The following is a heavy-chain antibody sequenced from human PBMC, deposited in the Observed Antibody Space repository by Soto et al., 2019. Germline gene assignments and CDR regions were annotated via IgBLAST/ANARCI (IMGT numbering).Heavy chain of an antibody. J-gene: IGHJ6*02. V-gene: IGHV3-48*01. D-gene: IGHD3-3*01. CDR3: AAGWLRFLEWFPQPYYGMDV. CDR1: GFPFIRYS. Sequence: GGSLRLSCAVSGFPFIRYSMNWVRQAPGKGLEWIAYISGSSSTIKYADSVKGRFTISRDNAKNSLYLQMNSLRSEDTAVYYCAAGWLRFLEWFPQPYYGMDVWGQGTTVTVSS. CDR2: ISGSSSTI.